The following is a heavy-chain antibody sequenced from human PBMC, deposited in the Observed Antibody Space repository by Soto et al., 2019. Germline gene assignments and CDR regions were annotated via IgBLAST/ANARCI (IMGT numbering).Heavy chain of an antibody. D-gene: IGHD2-2*01. CDR2: IIHSGST. CDR1: GGSINSNNW. J-gene: IGHJ4*02. CDR3: ATVPRYCSGTTCYLDS. Sequence: SETLSLTCAVSGGSINSNNWWTWVRQPPGKGLEWIGEIIHSGSTNYNPSLKSRVTMSVDESKNQFSLKLNSVTAADTAVYYCATVPRYCSGTTCYLDSWGRGTLVTVSS. V-gene: IGHV4-4*02.